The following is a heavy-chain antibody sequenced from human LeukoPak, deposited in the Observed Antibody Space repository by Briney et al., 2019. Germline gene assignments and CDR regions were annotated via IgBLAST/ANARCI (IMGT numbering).Heavy chain of an antibody. CDR1: GSSISSYY. J-gene: IGHJ3*02. CDR2: IYYSGST. Sequence: SETLSLTCTGSGSSISSYYWSWIRQPPGKGPEWIGYIYYSGSTNYIRSLKSRVTISVDTSKNQFSLKLSSVTAADTAVYYCATTLGYCSGGSCYQYAFDIWGLGTMVTVSA. V-gene: IGHV4-59*01. D-gene: IGHD2-15*01. CDR3: ATTLGYCSGGSCYQYAFDI.